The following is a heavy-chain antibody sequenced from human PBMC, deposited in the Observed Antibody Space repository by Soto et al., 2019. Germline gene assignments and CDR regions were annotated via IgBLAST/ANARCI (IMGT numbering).Heavy chain of an antibody. CDR2: MNPINGAT. D-gene: IGHD6-13*01. CDR3: GRGPSPRAPAGGTPYYYAMDV. Sequence: SVKVSCKASGYDFTAYDINWVRQASGQGLEWMGWMNPINGATGTARRFQGRVSMTRNTATGTAYLELTSLRSDDTAVYYCGRGPSPRAPAGGTPYYYAMDVWGEGITVTVAS. J-gene: IGHJ6*04. V-gene: IGHV1-8*02. CDR1: GYDFTAYD.